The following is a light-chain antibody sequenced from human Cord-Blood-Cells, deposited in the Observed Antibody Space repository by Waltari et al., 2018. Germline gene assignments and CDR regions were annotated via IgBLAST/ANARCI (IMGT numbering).Light chain of an antibody. V-gene: IGKV1-5*01. CDR3: QQYNSYPFT. CDR1: QSISSW. J-gene: IGKJ3*01. Sequence: DIQMPHSPSTLSAARADRVTITCRASQSISSWLAWHQQEPGKAPQLLIYDASSLESGVPSRCSGSGSWTEFSLTISSLQHADFSTYYCQQYNSYPFTFGPGTKVDIK. CDR2: DAS.